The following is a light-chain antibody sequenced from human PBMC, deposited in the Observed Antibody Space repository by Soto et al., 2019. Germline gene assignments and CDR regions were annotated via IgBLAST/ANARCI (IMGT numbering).Light chain of an antibody. CDR2: GAS. Sequence: EIVLTQSPGTLSLSPGESSTLSCRASQSVSSNYLAWYQQKPGQAPRLLIYGASNRATGIPDRFSGSGSGTDFTLTISRLEPEDFAVYYCQQYGSSGTFGQGNKVDIK. J-gene: IGKJ1*01. CDR3: QQYGSSGT. V-gene: IGKV3-20*01. CDR1: QSVSSNY.